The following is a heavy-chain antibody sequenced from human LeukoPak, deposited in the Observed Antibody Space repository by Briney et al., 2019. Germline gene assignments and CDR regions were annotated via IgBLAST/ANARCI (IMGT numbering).Heavy chain of an antibody. Sequence: SVKVSCKASGGTFSSYGINWVRQAPGQGLEWMGGIIPIFGTANYAQKFQGRVTITTDESTSTAYIELSSLRSEDTAVYYCARTKTYYYDSSGSRAFYYWGQGTLVTLSS. CDR3: ARTKTYYYDSSGSRAFYY. CDR2: IIPIFGTA. D-gene: IGHD3-22*01. V-gene: IGHV1-69*05. CDR1: GGTFSSYG. J-gene: IGHJ4*02.